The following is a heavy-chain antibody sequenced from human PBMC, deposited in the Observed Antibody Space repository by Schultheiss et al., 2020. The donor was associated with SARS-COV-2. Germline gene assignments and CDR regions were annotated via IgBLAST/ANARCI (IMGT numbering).Heavy chain of an antibody. D-gene: IGHD6-19*01. J-gene: IGHJ6*02. CDR2: IYYSGST. CDR3: ARHSSGWSHYYYGMDV. CDR1: GGSISSGGYY. V-gene: IGHV4-39*01. Sequence: SQTLSLTCTVSGGSISSGGYYWSWIRQPPGKGLEWIGSIYYSGSTYYNPSLKSRVTISVDTSKNQFSLKLSSVTAADTAVYYCARHSSGWSHYYYGMDVWGQGTTVTVSS.